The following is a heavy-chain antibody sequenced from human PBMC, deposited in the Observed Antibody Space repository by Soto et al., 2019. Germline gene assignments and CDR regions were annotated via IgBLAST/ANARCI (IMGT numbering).Heavy chain of an antibody. CDR3: AKVMSLYVAVAGCFDY. Sequence: GGSLRLSCAASGFTFSSYAMSWVRQAPGKGLEWVSAISGSGGSTYYADSVKGRFTISRDNSKNTLYLQMNSLRAEDTAVYYCAKVMSLYVAVAGCFDYWGQGTLVTVSS. D-gene: IGHD6-19*01. V-gene: IGHV3-23*01. J-gene: IGHJ4*02. CDR1: GFTFSSYA. CDR2: ISGSGGST.